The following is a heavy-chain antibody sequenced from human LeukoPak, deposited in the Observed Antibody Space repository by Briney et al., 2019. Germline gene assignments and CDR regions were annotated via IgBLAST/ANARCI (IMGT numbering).Heavy chain of an antibody. Sequence: GGSLRLSCAASGFTFSTYSMNWVRQAPGKGLEWVGRIRSKANSYATAYAASVKGRFTISRDDSKNTAYLQMNSLKTEDTAVYYCTSHPRSPTLGIWGQGTMVTVSS. CDR2: IRSKANSYAT. CDR3: TSHPRSPTLGI. D-gene: IGHD1-14*01. J-gene: IGHJ3*02. V-gene: IGHV3-73*01. CDR1: GFTFSTYS.